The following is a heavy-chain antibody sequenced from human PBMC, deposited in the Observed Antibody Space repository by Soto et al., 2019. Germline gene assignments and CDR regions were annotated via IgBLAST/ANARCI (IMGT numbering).Heavy chain of an antibody. CDR1: AGSISSSSFH. V-gene: IGHV4-39*01. Sequence: PSETLSLTCTGSAGSISSSSFHWGWLRQPPGKGLEWIGSIYYSGSTYYSPSLKSRVTISVDTSKNQFSLKLSSVTAADTAVFYCARRERAAGTDWWFDPWGQGTLVTVS. CDR2: IYYSGST. D-gene: IGHD6-13*01. CDR3: ARRERAAGTDWWFDP. J-gene: IGHJ5*02.